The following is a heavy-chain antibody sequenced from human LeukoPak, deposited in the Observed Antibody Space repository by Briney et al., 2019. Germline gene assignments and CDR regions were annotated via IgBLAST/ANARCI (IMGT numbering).Heavy chain of an antibody. Sequence: SGTLSLTCAVSGGSISSSNWWSWVRQPPGKGLEWIGEIYHSGSTNYNPSLKSRVTISVDKSENQFSLKLSSVTAADTAVYYCARALGEGPDGFDPWGQGTLVTVSS. J-gene: IGHJ5*02. D-gene: IGHD3-10*01. CDR2: IYHSGST. CDR1: GGSISSSNW. V-gene: IGHV4-4*02. CDR3: ARALGEGPDGFDP.